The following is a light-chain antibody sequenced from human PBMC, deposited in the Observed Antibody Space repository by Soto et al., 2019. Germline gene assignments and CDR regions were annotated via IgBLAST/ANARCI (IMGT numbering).Light chain of an antibody. CDR1: QSVSTD. Sequence: EIVITQSPATLSVSLVGRATLSCRASQSVSTDLAWYQQRPGQAPRLLIFGASTRATGIPARFTGSGSGTEFILTISSLQSEDSAVYYCQQYNLWPPETFGQGTKV. CDR3: QQYNLWPPET. V-gene: IGKV3-15*01. CDR2: GAS. J-gene: IGKJ1*01.